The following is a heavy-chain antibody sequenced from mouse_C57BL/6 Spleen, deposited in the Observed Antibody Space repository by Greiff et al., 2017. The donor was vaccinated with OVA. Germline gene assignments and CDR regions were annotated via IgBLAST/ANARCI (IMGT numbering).Heavy chain of an antibody. CDR1: GYTFTSYW. CDR2: IHPNSGST. Sequence: VQLQQPGAELVKPGASVKLSCKASGYTFTSYWMHWVKQRPGQGLEWIGLIHPNSGSTNYNEKFKSKATLTVDNASSTAYMQLSSLTSEDSAVYYCARESSGLVAYWGQGALVTVSA. CDR3: ARESSGLVAY. V-gene: IGHV1-64*01. D-gene: IGHD3-2*02. J-gene: IGHJ3*01.